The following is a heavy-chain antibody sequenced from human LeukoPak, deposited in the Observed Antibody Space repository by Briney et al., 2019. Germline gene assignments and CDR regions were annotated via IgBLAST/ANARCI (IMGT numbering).Heavy chain of an antibody. Sequence: SGTLSLTCAVSGGSFSGNSWSWIRQSPGKGLEWIGEISFSGGVTYNPSLKSRVSISVDTSKNQFSLKVTSVTAADTSVYYCARGNWFDPWGQGTLVTVSS. J-gene: IGHJ5*02. V-gene: IGHV4-34*01. CDR3: ARGNWFDP. CDR2: ISFSGGV. CDR1: GGSFSGNS.